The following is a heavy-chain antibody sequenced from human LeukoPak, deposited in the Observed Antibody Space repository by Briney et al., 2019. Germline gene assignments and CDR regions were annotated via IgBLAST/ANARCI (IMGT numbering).Heavy chain of an antibody. J-gene: IGHJ4*02. D-gene: IGHD6-13*01. CDR2: IYTSEHH. CDR3: ARVIDVAAAGYFDS. Sequence: PSQTLSLTRTVSRCSLRSASLYWTCPPPPAGKALVGIVRIYTSEHHHQNLPLNSRVTISVDTYKNQFPLKLSSVTAADTPLLYWARVIDVAAAGYFDSWGQGTQVTGSS. V-gene: IGHV4-61*02. CDR1: RCSLRSASLY.